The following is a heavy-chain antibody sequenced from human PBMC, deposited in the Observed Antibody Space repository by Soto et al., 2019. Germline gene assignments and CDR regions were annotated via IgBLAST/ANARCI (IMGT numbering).Heavy chain of an antibody. D-gene: IGHD3-3*01. V-gene: IGHV4-4*07. Sequence: QVQLQESGPGLVKPSETLSLTCTVSGGSISSYYWSWIRQPAGKGLEWIGRIYTSGSTNYNPSLKSRVTMSVDTSKNQFYLKLSSVTAADTAGYYCARGSGDFWSGYPANFDYWGQGTLVTVSS. CDR2: IYTSGST. CDR1: GGSISSYY. J-gene: IGHJ4*02. CDR3: ARGSGDFWSGYPANFDY.